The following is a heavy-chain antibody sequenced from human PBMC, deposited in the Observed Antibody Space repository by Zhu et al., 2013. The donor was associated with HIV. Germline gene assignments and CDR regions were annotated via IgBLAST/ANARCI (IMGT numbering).Heavy chain of an antibody. J-gene: IGHJ4*02. D-gene: IGHD1-26*01. CDR3: ARGRGSYYFDY. V-gene: IGHV3-64*02. CDR2: ISSNGGST. Sequence: EVQLVEAGEGLVQPGGSQRLSCAASGFTFSSYTMHWVRQAPGKGLEYVSGISSNGGSTYYADSVKGRFTISRDNSKNTLYLQMGSLITDDMAVYYCARGRGSYYFDYWGQGTLVTVSS. CDR1: GFTFSSYT.